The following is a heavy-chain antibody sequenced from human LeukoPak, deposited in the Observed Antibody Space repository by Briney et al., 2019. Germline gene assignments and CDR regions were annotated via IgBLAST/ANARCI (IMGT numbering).Heavy chain of an antibody. D-gene: IGHD4-17*01. CDR2: ISWNSGSI. CDR1: GFTFDDYG. CDR3: AKDWRDLPTVTMDY. J-gene: IGHJ4*02. Sequence: PGGSLRLSCAASGFTFDDYGMHWVRQAPGKGLEWVSGISWNSGSIGYADSVKGRFTISRDNAKNSLYLQMNSLRAEDTALYYCAKDWRDLPTVTMDYWGQGTLVTVSS. V-gene: IGHV3-9*01.